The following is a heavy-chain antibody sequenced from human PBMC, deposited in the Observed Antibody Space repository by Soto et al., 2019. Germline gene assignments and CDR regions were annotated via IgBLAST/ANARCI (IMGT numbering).Heavy chain of an antibody. CDR2: ISSSSSYT. CDR1: GFTFSDYY. Sequence: TGGSLRLSCAASGFTFSDYYMSWIRQAPGKGLEWVSYISSSSSYTNYADSVKGRFTISRDNAKNSLYLQMNSLRAEDTAVYYCARDRKGGVLEWLPPVDYYYGMDVWGQGTTVTVYS. CDR3: ARDRKGGVLEWLPPVDYYYGMDV. V-gene: IGHV3-11*06. D-gene: IGHD3-3*01. J-gene: IGHJ6*02.